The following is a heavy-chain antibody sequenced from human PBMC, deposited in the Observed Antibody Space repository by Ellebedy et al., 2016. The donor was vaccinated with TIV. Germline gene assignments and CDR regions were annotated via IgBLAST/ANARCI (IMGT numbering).Heavy chain of an antibody. D-gene: IGHD3-10*01. Sequence: GGSLRLSCAASGFTFGSYAMNWVRQPPGKGLEWVSGISGSGGSTYYADSVKGRFTIPRDNSKNTLYLQMNSLRAEATAVYYCAKDRRGSGSYSTLLDAFDIWGQGTMVTVSS. CDR3: AKDRRGSGSYSTLLDAFDI. J-gene: IGHJ3*02. CDR2: ISGSGGST. V-gene: IGHV3-23*01. CDR1: GFTFGSYA.